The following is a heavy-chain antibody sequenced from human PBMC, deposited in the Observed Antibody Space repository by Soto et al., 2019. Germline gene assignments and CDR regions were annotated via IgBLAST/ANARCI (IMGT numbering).Heavy chain of an antibody. CDR2: ISYDGSNK. J-gene: IGHJ4*02. D-gene: IGHD3-22*01. Sequence: QVQLVESGGGVVQPGRSPRLSCAASGFTFSSYGMHWVRQAPGKGLEWVAVISYDGSNKYYADSVKGRFTISRDNSKNTLYLQMNSLRAEDTAVYYCAKDKYYDSSGPFDYWGQGTLVTVSS. CDR3: AKDKYYDSSGPFDY. V-gene: IGHV3-30*18. CDR1: GFTFSSYG.